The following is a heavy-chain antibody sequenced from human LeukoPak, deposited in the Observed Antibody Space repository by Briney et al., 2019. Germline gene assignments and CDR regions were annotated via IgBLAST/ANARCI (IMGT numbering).Heavy chain of an antibody. Sequence: SETLSLTCSVSGDSISRYYWTWIRQPAGKGLEWIGYIYHSGSTYYNPSLKSRVTISVDRSKNQFSLKLSSVTAADTAVYYCASSSSWFPFDYWGQGTLVTVSS. CDR2: IYHSGST. J-gene: IGHJ4*02. CDR1: GDSISRYY. CDR3: ASSSSWFPFDY. D-gene: IGHD6-13*01. V-gene: IGHV4-59*12.